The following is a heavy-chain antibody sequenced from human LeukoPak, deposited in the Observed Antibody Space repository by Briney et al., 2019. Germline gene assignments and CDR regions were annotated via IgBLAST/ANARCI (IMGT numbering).Heavy chain of an antibody. V-gene: IGHV4-30-4*01. J-gene: IGHJ3*02. CDR1: GGSISSGDYY. D-gene: IGHD3-22*01. Sequence: PSQTLSLTCTVSGGSISSGDYYWSWIRQPPGKGLEWIEYIYDSGSTYYNPSLKSRVTISVDTSKNQFSLKLSSVTAADTAVYYCARSPYYYDSSGYVDAFDIWGQGTMVTVSS. CDR3: ARSPYYYDSSGYVDAFDI. CDR2: IYDSGST.